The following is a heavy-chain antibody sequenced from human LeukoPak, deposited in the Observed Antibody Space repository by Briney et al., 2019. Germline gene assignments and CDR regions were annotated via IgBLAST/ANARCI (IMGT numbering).Heavy chain of an antibody. CDR1: GGSISGTNW. D-gene: IGHD6-13*01. CDR3: ARGGSSSWRIGYYFDY. V-gene: IGHV4-61*03. J-gene: IGHJ4*02. Sequence: PSETLSLTCGVSGGSISGTNWWSWVRQPPGQGLEWIGFIYSSGDTNYNPSLKSRVAISVDTSKNHFSLKLSSVTAADTAVYYCARGGSSSWRIGYYFDYWGQGTLVTVSS. CDR2: IYSSGDT.